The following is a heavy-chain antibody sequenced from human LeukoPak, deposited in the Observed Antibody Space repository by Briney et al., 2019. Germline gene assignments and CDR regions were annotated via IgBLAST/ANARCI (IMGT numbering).Heavy chain of an antibody. D-gene: IGHD3-3*01. CDR2: ISSSSSYI. CDR3: ARTIGNDFWSGYSFDY. J-gene: IGHJ4*02. CDR1: GFTFSSYS. Sequence: GGSLRLSCAASGFTFSSYSMNWVRQAPGKGLEWVSSISSSSSYIYYADSVKGRFIISRDNAKNSLYLQMNSLRAEDTAVYYCARTIGNDFWSGYSFDYWGQGTLVTVSS. V-gene: IGHV3-21*01.